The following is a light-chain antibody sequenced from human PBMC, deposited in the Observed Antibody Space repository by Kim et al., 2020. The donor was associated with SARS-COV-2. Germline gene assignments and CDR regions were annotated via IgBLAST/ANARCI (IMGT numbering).Light chain of an antibody. CDR3: QHFDGTPVT. CDR2: GAS. V-gene: IGKV3-20*01. CDR1: QNINNNN. J-gene: IGKJ1*01. Sequence: EIMLTQSPGTLSLSPGERATLSCRASQNINNNNLAWYRQKPGQAPRLLIYGASNRATGIPDRFSGSGSGTDFTLTISGLEPEDFAVYSCQHFDGTPVTFGQGTKVDIK.